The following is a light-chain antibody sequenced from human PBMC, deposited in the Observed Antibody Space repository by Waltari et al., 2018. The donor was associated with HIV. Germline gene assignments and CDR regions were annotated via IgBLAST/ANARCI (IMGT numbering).Light chain of an antibody. CDR1: SSNLANNY. J-gene: IGLJ3*02. Sequence: QSMLTQPPSVSAAPGQKVTISCPGRSSNLANNYVSWYQPLPGAAPKLVIYDNDSRPSGIPDRFAGSKSGESATLVITGLQTGDEGDYYCGTWDSSLNAGVFGGGTKLTVL. V-gene: IGLV1-51*01. CDR2: DND. CDR3: GTWDSSLNAGV.